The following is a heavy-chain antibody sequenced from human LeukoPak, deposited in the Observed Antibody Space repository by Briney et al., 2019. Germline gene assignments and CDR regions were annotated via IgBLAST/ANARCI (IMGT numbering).Heavy chain of an antibody. CDR1: GGSISSYY. CDR3: ARDTVVVAATPDWFDP. Sequence: SETLSLTCTVSGGSISSYYWSWIRQPPGKGLEWIGYIYYSGSTNYNPSLKSRVTISVDTSKNQFSLKLSSVTAADTAVYYCARDTVVVAATPDWFDPWGQGTLVTVSS. CDR2: IYYSGST. D-gene: IGHD2-15*01. J-gene: IGHJ5*02. V-gene: IGHV4-59*01.